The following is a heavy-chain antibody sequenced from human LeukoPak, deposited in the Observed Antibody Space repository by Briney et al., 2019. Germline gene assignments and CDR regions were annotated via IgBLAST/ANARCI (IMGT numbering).Heavy chain of an antibody. J-gene: IGHJ3*01. D-gene: IGHD3-22*01. CDR2: MSFDGLSK. Sequence: GGSLRLSCAASGIAFSNSIMHWVRQAPGKGLEWVSAMSFDGLSKYYADSLKGRLSISRDDSKNTVYLQMNSLRLEDTAVYYCAREGHTSGYCGTFEVWGQGTTVVVSS. CDR3: AREGHTSGYCGTFEV. CDR1: GIAFSNSI. V-gene: IGHV3-30*04.